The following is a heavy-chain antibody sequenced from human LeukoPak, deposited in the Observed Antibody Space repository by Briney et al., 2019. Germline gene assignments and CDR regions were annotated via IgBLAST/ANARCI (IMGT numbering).Heavy chain of an antibody. CDR3: ATSGRRWDYFDY. CDR2: IKSNTDGGTT. D-gene: IGHD3-10*01. V-gene: IGHV3-15*01. Sequence: GGSLRLSCAASGFTLSNAWMSWVRQAPGKGLEWVGRIKSNTDGGTTDYIEPVKGRFTISRDDSKNTLYLQMNSLKTEDTAAYYCATSGRRWDYFDYWGQETLVTVSS. CDR1: GFTLSNAW. J-gene: IGHJ4*02.